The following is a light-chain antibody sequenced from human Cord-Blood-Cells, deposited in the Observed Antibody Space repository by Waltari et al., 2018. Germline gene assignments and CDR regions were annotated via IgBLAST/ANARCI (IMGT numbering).Light chain of an antibody. CDR1: QSVSSSY. CDR3: QQYGSSPP. Sequence: EIVLTQSPGTLSLSPGERATLSCRASQSVSSSYLAWYQQKPGKAPRRLIYGASSRATGIPDRFSGSGSGTDFTLTISRLEPEDCAVYYCQQYGSSPPLGGGTKVEIK. V-gene: IGKV3-20*01. CDR2: GAS. J-gene: IGKJ4*01.